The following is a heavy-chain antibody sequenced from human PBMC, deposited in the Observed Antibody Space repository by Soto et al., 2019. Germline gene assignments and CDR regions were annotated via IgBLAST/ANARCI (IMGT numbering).Heavy chain of an antibody. V-gene: IGHV3-30-3*01. J-gene: IGHJ4*02. D-gene: IGHD3-9*01. CDR2: ISYDGSNK. CDR1: GFTFSSYA. Sequence: QVPLVESGGGVVQPGRSLRLSCAASGFTFSSYAMHWVRQAPGKGLEWVAVISYDGSNKYYADSVKGRFTISRDNSKNTLYLQMNSLRAEDTAVYYCASGGTLRYFDWLLYLGYWGQGTLVTVSS. CDR3: ASGGTLRYFDWLLYLGY.